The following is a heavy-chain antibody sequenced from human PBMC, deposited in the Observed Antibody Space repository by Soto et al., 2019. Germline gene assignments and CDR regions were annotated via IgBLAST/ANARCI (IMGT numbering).Heavy chain of an antibody. V-gene: IGHV4-30-2*01. D-gene: IGHD3-10*01. Sequence: QLQLQESGSGLVKPSQTLSLTCAVSGGSISSGGYFWSWIRQPPGKGLQWIGYIYHSGSTYYNPSIKSRVAISVDRSKNQFSLKLSSVTAADTAVYYGASGLGPWGQGTLVTVSS. CDR3: ASGLGP. CDR1: GGSISSGGYF. J-gene: IGHJ5*02. CDR2: IYHSGST.